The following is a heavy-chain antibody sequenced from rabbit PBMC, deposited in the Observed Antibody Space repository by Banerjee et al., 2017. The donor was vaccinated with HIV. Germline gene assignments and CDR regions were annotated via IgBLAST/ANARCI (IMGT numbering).Heavy chain of an antibody. V-gene: IGHV1S7*01. CDR3: ARAGYVGYADDYFNL. CDR2: IYGGSGST. D-gene: IGHD6-1*01. CDR1: GFDFSSYY. Sequence: QLKETGGGLVQPGGSLTLSCKASGFDFSSYYMSWVRQAPGKGLEWIGIIYGGSGSTDYASWVNGRFTISSDNAQNTVDLQMNSLTAADTATYFCARAGYVGYADDYFNLWGQGTLVT. J-gene: IGHJ4*01.